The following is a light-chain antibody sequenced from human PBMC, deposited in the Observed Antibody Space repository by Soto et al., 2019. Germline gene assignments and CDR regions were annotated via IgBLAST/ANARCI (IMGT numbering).Light chain of an antibody. CDR3: SSYTSDNRDYV. CDR1: SSDVGAYTS. Sequence: QSAXXXPASVSGXPGQSITISXXXXSSDVGAYTSVSWYQQHPGKAPKLMIYEVSNRPSGVSRRFSGSKSGNTASLTISGLQAEDEAHYYCSSYTSDNRDYVFGTGTKLTVL. V-gene: IGLV2-14*01. CDR2: EVS. J-gene: IGLJ1*01.